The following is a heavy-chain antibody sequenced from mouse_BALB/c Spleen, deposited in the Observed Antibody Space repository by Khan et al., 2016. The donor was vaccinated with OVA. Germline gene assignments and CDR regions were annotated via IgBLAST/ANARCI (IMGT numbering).Heavy chain of an antibody. D-gene: IGHD3-2*02. CDR2: IYPGTDNT. J-gene: IGHJ2*01. CDR3: AREEALYYLDY. Sequence: QVQLQQSGAELVRPGASVKLSCKTSGYIFTSYWIHWVKQRSGQGLEWIARIYPGTDNTYYNEKLKDKATLTADTSSSTAYMQLSSLKSGDSAGEFCAREEALYYLDYWGQGTTLTVSS. CDR1: GYIFTSYW. V-gene: IGHV1S132*01.